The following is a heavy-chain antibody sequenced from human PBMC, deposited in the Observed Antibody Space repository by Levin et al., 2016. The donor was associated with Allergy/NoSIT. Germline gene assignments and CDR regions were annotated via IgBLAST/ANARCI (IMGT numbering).Heavy chain of an antibody. CDR1: GFPFSLYS. CDR2: ISGTGDDM. V-gene: IGHV3-21*01. Sequence: GESLKISCAASGFPFSLYSMNWVRQVPGKGLEWVSFISGTGDDMSYADLLKGRFTISRDNAKNSLYLQMNSLRADDTAIYYCARGWHATSLTFEYWGQGALVTVSS. CDR3: ARGWHATSLTFEY. D-gene: IGHD2-15*01. J-gene: IGHJ4*02.